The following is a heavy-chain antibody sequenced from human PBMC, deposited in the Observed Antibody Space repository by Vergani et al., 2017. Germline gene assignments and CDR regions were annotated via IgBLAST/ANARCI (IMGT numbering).Heavy chain of an antibody. CDR3: ATDLVGATKL. CDR1: GYTFTSYG. Sequence: QVQLVQSGAEVKKPGASVKVSCKASGYTFTSYGISWVRQAPGQGLEWMGGFDPEDGETIYAQKFQGRVTMTEDTSTDTAYMELSSLRSEDTAVYYCATDLVGATKLWGQGTLVTVSS. J-gene: IGHJ4*02. V-gene: IGHV1-24*01. CDR2: FDPEDGET. D-gene: IGHD1-26*01.